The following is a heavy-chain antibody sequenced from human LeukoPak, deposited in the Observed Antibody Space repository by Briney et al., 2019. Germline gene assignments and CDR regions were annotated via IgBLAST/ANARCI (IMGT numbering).Heavy chain of an antibody. V-gene: IGHV4-59*12. CDR3: AIDRLALLLTEQYYFDY. CDR2: IYYSGST. J-gene: IGHJ4*02. D-gene: IGHD2-2*01. Sequence: SETLSLTCTVSGGSISAYYWSWIRRPPGKGREWIGSIYYSGSTYYNPSLKSRVTISVDTSKNQFSLKLSSVTAADTAVYYCAIDRLALLLTEQYYFDYWGQGTLVTVSS. CDR1: GGSISAYY.